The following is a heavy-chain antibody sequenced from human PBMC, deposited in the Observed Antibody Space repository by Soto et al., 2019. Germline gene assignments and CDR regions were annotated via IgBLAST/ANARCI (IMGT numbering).Heavy chain of an antibody. CDR3: AKDSWLAGFGLLIHAFDI. V-gene: IGHV3-23*01. J-gene: IGHJ3*02. Sequence: GGSLRLSCAVSGFTFNDYSMSWVRQAPGKGLEWVSTISGSLGSAYYAASVEGRFTISGDNSNNTLYLQMNSLRVEDTATYYCAKDSWLAGFGLLIHAFDIWGQGTMVTVSS. CDR1: GFTFNDYS. CDR2: ISGSLGSA. D-gene: IGHD3-3*01.